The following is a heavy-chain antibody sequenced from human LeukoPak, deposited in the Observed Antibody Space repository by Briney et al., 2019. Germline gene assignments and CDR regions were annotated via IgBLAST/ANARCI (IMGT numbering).Heavy chain of an antibody. CDR1: GASISTGDDN. CDR3: ARELMFYPGNIDS. V-gene: IGHV4-30-4*01. Sequence: PSETLSLTCTVSGASISTGDDNWSWIRQAPGRGLEWIGYIYSGGRTYYNPSLESRVSMSLDTSKNQFSLKVNFVSAAGTAVYYCARELMFYPGNIDSWGQGTLVTVSS. D-gene: IGHD1-14*01. CDR2: IYSGGRT. J-gene: IGHJ5*02.